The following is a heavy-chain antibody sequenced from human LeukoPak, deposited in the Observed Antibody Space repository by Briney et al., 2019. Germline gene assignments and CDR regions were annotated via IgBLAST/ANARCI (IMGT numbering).Heavy chain of an antibody. CDR3: AGPLEGFGELLSFPFDY. CDR2: ISYDGSNK. D-gene: IGHD3-10*01. Sequence: GGSLRLSCAASGFTFSSYGMHWVRQAPGKGLEWVAVISYDGSNKYYADSVKGRFTISRDNSKNTLYLQMNSLRAEDTAVYYCAGPLEGFGELLSFPFDYWGQGTLVTVSS. V-gene: IGHV3-30*03. J-gene: IGHJ4*02. CDR1: GFTFSSYG.